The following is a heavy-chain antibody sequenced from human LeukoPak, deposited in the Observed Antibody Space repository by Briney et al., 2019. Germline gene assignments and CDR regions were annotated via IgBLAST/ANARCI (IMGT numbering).Heavy chain of an antibody. Sequence: SETLSLTCTVSGGSISSGGYYWSWIRQHPGKGLEWIGYIYYSGSTYYNPSLKSRVTISVDTSKNQFSLKLSSVTAADTAVYYCARVVPAAMLGRGYYWGQGTLVTVSS. CDR1: GGSISSGGYY. J-gene: IGHJ4*02. CDR2: IYYSGST. CDR3: ARVVPAAMLGRGYY. V-gene: IGHV4-31*03. D-gene: IGHD2-2*01.